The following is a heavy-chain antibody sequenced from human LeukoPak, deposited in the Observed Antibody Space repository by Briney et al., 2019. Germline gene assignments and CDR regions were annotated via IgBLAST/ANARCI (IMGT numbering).Heavy chain of an antibody. CDR1: GYTFTSYG. CDR2: ISAYNGNT. J-gene: IGHJ4*02. D-gene: IGHD6-19*01. V-gene: IGHV1-18*01. Sequence: ASVKVSCKASGYTFTSYGISWVRQAPGQGLEYMGWISAYNGNTNYAQKVEGRVTMTTATSTSTAYMELRSLRSDDTAVYYCARVFGYSSGWHHFDFWGQGTLVTVSS. CDR3: ARVFGYSSGWHHFDF.